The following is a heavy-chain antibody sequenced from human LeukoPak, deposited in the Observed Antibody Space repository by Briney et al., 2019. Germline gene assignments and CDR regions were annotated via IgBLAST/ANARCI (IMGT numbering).Heavy chain of an antibody. CDR2: TYYRSKWHH. J-gene: IGHJ4*02. D-gene: IGHD2-21*02. Sequence: QTLSLTCAVSGDSVSSNRAAWNWIRQSPSPGLEWLGRTYYRSKWHHEYAVSVRSRININPDTSKNQFSLQLNSVTPEDTAVYYCTRTGASGDSWGQGTLVTVSS. V-gene: IGHV6-1*01. CDR1: GDSVSSNRAA. CDR3: TRTGASGDS.